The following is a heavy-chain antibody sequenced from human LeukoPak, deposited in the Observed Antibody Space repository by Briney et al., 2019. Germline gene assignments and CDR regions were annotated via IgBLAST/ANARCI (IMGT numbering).Heavy chain of an antibody. D-gene: IGHD6-13*01. CDR2: INPNSGGT. J-gene: IGHJ6*03. CDR3: ARDYSSSWYPPYYYMDV. CDR1: GYTFTGYY. Sequence: ASVNVSCKASGYTFTGYYMHWVRQAPGQGLEWMGWINPNSGGTNYAQKFQGRVTMTRDTSISTAYMELSRLRSDDTAVYYCARDYSSSWYPPYYYMDVWGKGTTVTVSS. V-gene: IGHV1-2*02.